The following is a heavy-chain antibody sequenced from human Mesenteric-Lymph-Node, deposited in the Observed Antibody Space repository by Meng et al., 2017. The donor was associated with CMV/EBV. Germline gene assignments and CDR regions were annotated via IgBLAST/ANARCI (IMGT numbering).Heavy chain of an antibody. D-gene: IGHD1-26*01. V-gene: IGHV3-74*01. CDR2: INSDGSST. J-gene: IGHJ4*02. CDR3: ARDKDTGSYYSDY. CDR1: GFTFSSYW. Sequence: GESLKISCAASGFTFSSYWMHWVRQAPGKGLVWVSRINSDGSSTSYADSVKGRFTISRDNAKNSLYLQMNSLRAEDTALYYCARDKDTGSYYSDYWGQGTLVTVSS.